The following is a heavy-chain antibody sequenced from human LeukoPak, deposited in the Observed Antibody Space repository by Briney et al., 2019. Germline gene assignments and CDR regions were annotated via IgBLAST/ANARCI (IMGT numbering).Heavy chain of an antibody. Sequence: PGGSLRLSCAASGFTFSSYSMNWVRQAPGKGLEWVPSISSSGSTIYYADSVKGRFTISRDNAKNSLYLQMNGLRAEDTAVYYCAREVAAAAGTFLDYWGQGTLVTVSS. CDR3: AREVAAAAGTFLDY. J-gene: IGHJ4*02. V-gene: IGHV3-21*04. D-gene: IGHD6-13*01. CDR2: ISSSGSTI. CDR1: GFTFSSYS.